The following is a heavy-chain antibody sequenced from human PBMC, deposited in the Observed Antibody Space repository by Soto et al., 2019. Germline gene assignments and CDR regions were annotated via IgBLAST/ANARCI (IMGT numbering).Heavy chain of an antibody. Sequence: QVQLVQSGAEVKKPGSSVKVSCKASGGTFSRYAISWVRQAPGQGLEWMGGIIPIFGTANYAQKFQGRVTNTAAESTSTAYMKLSSLRFEDTAVYYCARAIVGPTTTGWLDTWGQGTLVTVSS. CDR2: IIPIFGTA. V-gene: IGHV1-69*01. D-gene: IGHD1-26*01. CDR1: GGTFSRYA. J-gene: IGHJ5*02. CDR3: ARAIVGPTTTGWLDT.